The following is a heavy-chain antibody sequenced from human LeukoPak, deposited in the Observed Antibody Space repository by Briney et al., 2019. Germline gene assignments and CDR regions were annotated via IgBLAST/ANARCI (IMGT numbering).Heavy chain of an antibody. Sequence: SETLSLTCTVSGGSISSYYWSWIRQPPGKGLEWIGYIYYSGSTNYNPSLKSRVTISVDTSKNQFSLKLSSVTAADTAVYYCASTYDSSGYYFEYWGQGTLVTVSS. D-gene: IGHD3-22*01. CDR3: ASTYDSSGYYFEY. V-gene: IGHV4-59*01. CDR1: GGSISSYY. J-gene: IGHJ4*02. CDR2: IYYSGST.